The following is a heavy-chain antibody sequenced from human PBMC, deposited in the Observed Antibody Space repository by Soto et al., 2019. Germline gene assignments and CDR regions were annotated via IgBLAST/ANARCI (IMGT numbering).Heavy chain of an antibody. CDR3: ARDAVGYSYGSYYYYYMDV. CDR2: IKQDGSEK. Sequence: GGSLRLSCAASGFTFSSYWMSWVRQAPGKGLEWVANIKQDGSEKYYVDSVKGRFTISRDNAKNSLYLQMNSLRAEDTAVYYCARDAVGYSYGSYYYYYMDVWGKGTTVTVSS. CDR1: GFTFSSYW. J-gene: IGHJ6*03. V-gene: IGHV3-7*01. D-gene: IGHD5-18*01.